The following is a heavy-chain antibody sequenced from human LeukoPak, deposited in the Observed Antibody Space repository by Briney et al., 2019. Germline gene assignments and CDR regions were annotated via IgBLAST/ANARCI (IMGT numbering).Heavy chain of an antibody. CDR1: GYTFTSYA. Sequence: ASVKVSCKASGYTFTSYAMHWVRQAPGQRLEWMGWINVGNGNTKYSQKFQGRVTITRDTSASTAYMELSSLRSEDTAVYYCAVGIAAAGTTYYFDYWGQGTLVTVSS. D-gene: IGHD6-13*01. CDR3: AVGIAAAGTTYYFDY. V-gene: IGHV1-3*01. J-gene: IGHJ4*02. CDR2: INVGNGNT.